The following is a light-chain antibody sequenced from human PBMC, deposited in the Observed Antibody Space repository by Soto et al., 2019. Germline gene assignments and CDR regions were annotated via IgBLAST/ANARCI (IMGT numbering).Light chain of an antibody. CDR3: AAWDDSLNGPHVV. Sequence: QSVLTQPPSASGTPGQRVTISCSGSSSNIGSNTVNWYQQLPGTAPILLIYSNNQRPSGVPDRFSGSKSGTSASLAISGLQSEDEADYYCAAWDDSLNGPHVVFGGGTKLTVL. J-gene: IGLJ2*01. CDR2: SNN. V-gene: IGLV1-44*01. CDR1: SSNIGSNT.